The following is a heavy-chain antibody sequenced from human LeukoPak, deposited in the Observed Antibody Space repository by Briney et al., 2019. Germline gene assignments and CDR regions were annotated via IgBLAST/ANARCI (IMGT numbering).Heavy chain of an antibody. V-gene: IGHV3-74*01. Sequence: GGSLRLSCAASGFSFSNYWMHWVRQAPGKGLVWVSRINSDGSSTTYADSVKGRFTISRDNAKNTLYLQMNSLRAEDTAVYYCARDGVEFYNWFDPWGQGTLVTVSS. CDR2: INSDGSST. J-gene: IGHJ5*02. CDR1: GFSFSNYW. CDR3: ARDGVEFYNWFDP. D-gene: IGHD2-21*01.